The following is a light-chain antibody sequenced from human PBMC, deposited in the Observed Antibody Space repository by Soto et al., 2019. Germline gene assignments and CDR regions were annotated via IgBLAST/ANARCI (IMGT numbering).Light chain of an antibody. V-gene: IGKV1-27*01. J-gene: IGKJ3*01. CDR3: QKYESDPFT. CDR2: AAS. Sequence: DIQMTQSPSSLSASVGDRVTITCRASQGISNYVAWYQQKPGKVPNLLIYAASTLHSGVPFRFSGSGSGTYFTLSISILQPEDVATYYCQKYESDPFTFGPGTKVEIK. CDR1: QGISNY.